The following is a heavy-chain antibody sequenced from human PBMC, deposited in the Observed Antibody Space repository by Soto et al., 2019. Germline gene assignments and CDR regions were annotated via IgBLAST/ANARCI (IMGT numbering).Heavy chain of an antibody. CDR2: ISAYNGNT. V-gene: IGHV1-18*04. Sequence: ASVKVSCKASGYTFTSYGIRWVRQAPGQGLEWMGWISAYNGNTNYAQKLQGRFTMTTDTSTSTAYMELGSLRSDDTAVYYCARDSPQIYSNYRRYYYYYGMDVWGQGTTVTVSS. CDR1: GYTFTSYG. CDR3: ARDSPQIYSNYRRYYYYYGMDV. D-gene: IGHD4-4*01. J-gene: IGHJ6*02.